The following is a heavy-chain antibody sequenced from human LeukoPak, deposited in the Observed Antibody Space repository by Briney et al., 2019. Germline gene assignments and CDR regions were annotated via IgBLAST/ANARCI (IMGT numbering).Heavy chain of an antibody. J-gene: IGHJ4*02. Sequence: ASVKVSCKASGYTFTGYYMHWVRQAPGQGLELMGWINPNSGGTNYAQKFQGRVTMTRDTSISTAYMDLSRLRSDDTAVYYCARVGDFDCGGDCYRDYWGQGTLVTVSS. D-gene: IGHD2-21*01. CDR2: INPNSGGT. V-gene: IGHV1-2*02. CDR1: GYTFTGYY. CDR3: ARVGDFDCGGDCYRDY.